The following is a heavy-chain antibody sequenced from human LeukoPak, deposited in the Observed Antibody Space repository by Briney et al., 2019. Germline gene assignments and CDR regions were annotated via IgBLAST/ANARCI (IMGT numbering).Heavy chain of an antibody. J-gene: IGHJ3*02. V-gene: IGHV3-33*01. CDR3: ARDRGSGAFDI. Sequence: SLRLSCAASGFTFSSYGMHWVRQAPGKGLEWVAVIWYDGSNKYYADSVKGRFTISRDNSKNTLYLQMNSPRAEDTAVYYRARDRGSGAFDIWGQGTMVTVSS. CDR1: GFTFSSYG. D-gene: IGHD3-16*01. CDR2: IWYDGSNK.